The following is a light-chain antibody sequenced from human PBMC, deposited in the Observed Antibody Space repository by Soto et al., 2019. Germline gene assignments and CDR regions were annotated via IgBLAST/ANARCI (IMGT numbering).Light chain of an antibody. CDR1: QSISSY. CDR2: AAS. J-gene: IGKJ1*01. V-gene: IGKV1-39*01. Sequence: DIQMTHSPSSLSASLLDRVTIXLLASQSISSYLHWYQQKPGKAPKLLIYAASNLQSGVPSRFSGSGSGTDFTLTISGLQPDDFATYYCQQYNPYSPWTFGQGAMV. CDR3: QQYNPYSPWT.